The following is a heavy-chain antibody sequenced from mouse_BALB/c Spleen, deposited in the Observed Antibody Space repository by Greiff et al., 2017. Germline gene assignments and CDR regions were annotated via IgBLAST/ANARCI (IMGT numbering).Heavy chain of an antibody. CDR3: ARDIYAMDY. CDR1: GYTFTSYW. V-gene: IGHV1-87*01. J-gene: IGHJ4*01. Sequence: VQLQQSGAELARPGASVKLSCKASGYTFTSYWMQWVKQRPGQGLEWIGAIYPGDGDTRYNQKFKGKATLTADKSSSTAYMQLSSLASEDSAVYYCARDIYAMDYWGQGTSVTVSS. D-gene: IGHD3-3*01. CDR2: IYPGDGDT.